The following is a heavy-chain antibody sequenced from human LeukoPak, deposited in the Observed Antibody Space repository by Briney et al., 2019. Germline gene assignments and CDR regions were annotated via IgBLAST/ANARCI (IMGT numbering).Heavy chain of an antibody. D-gene: IGHD3-10*01. J-gene: IGHJ4*02. V-gene: IGHV4-39*01. Sequence: SGTLSLTCTVSVGSISSSSYYWGWFRQPPGKGLEWIGSIYYSGSTYYNPSLKSRVTISVDTSKNQSSLKLSSVTAADTAVYYCARRGYYGSGSFDYWGQGTLVTVSS. CDR2: IYYSGST. CDR3: ARRGYYGSGSFDY. CDR1: VGSISSSSYY.